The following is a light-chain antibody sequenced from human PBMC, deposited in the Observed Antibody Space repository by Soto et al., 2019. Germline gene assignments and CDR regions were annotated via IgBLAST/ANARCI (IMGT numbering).Light chain of an antibody. CDR1: SSDVGGYNS. J-gene: IGLJ2*01. CDR3: TSYTSSSLLV. CDR2: DVS. V-gene: IGLV2-14*01. Sequence: QSALTQPASVSGSPGQSITISCTGASSDVGGYNSVSWYQQHPGKAPKLVIYDVSNRPSGVSNRFSGSKSGNTASLTISGLQAEDEADYYCTSYTSSSLLVFGGGTKQTVL.